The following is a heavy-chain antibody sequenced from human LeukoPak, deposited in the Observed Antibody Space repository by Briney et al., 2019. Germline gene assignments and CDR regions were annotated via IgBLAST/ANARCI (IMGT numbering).Heavy chain of an antibody. CDR2: ISGSGGST. V-gene: IGHV3-23*01. J-gene: IGHJ4*02. CDR1: GFTFSSYA. CDR3: AKARLVVPAAAYFDY. D-gene: IGHD2-2*01. Sequence: GGSLRLSCAASGFTFSSYAMSWVRQAPGKGLEWVSAISGSGGSTYYADSVKGRFTISRDNSKNTLYLQMNSLRAEDTAVYYCAKARLVVPAAAYFDYWGQGTLVTVSS.